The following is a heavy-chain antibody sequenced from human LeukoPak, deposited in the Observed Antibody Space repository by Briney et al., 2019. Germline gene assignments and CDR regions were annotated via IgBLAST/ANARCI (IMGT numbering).Heavy chain of an antibody. V-gene: IGHV3-15*01. CDR3: TTDSGSYQKTGGDDY. Sequence: GGSLRLSCAASGFTFSNAWMSWVRQAPGKGLEWVGRIKSKTDGGTTDYAAPVKGRFTISRDDSKNTLYLQMNSLKTEDTAVYYCTTDSGSYQKTGGDDYWGQGTLVTVSS. J-gene: IGHJ4*02. CDR2: IKSKTDGGTT. CDR1: GFTFSNAW. D-gene: IGHD1-26*01.